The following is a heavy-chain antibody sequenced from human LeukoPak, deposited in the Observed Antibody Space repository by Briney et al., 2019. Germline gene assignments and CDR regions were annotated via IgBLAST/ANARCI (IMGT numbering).Heavy chain of an antibody. CDR1: GYRFTSYW. CDR3: ARQRRGSTGGFH. J-gene: IGHJ4*02. CDR2: IYPSDSDT. V-gene: IGHV5-51*01. D-gene: IGHD1-26*01. Sequence: GESLQISCKGSGYRFTSYWIGWVRPMPGKGLEWMGIIYPSDSDTKYSPSFQGQVTFSADKSISTAYLQWRSLKASDTAMYYCARQRRGSTGGFHWGQGTLVTVSS.